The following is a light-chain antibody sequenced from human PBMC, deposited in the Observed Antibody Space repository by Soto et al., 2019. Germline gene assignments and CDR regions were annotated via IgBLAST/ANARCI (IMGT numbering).Light chain of an antibody. CDR2: GTS. J-gene: IGLJ2*01. CDR1: SSNIGAGYD. CDR3: QSYDSSLSVV. V-gene: IGLV1-40*01. Sequence: QPVLTQPPSVSGAPGQRVTISCTGSSSNIGAGYDVHWYKQLPGTAPKLLIYGTSNRPSGVPDRFSGSKSGTSASLAITGLQAEDEADYYCQSYDSSLSVVFGGGTKVTVL.